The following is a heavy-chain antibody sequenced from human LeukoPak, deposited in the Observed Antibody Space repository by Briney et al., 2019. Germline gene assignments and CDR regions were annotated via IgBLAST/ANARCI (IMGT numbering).Heavy chain of an antibody. D-gene: IGHD1-26*01. Sequence: PSETLSLTCAVSGGSISSGGYSWSWIRQPPGKGLEWIGYIYHNGSTYYNPSLKSRVTISEDTSKNQFSLKLSSVTPEDTAVYYCARVQWELNDAFDIWGQGTMVTVSS. CDR1: GGSISSGGYS. CDR3: ARVQWELNDAFDI. CDR2: IYHNGST. V-gene: IGHV4-30-4*07. J-gene: IGHJ3*02.